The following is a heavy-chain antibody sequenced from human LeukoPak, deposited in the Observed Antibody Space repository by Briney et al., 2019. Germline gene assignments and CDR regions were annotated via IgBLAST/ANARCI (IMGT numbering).Heavy chain of an antibody. CDR1: GGSISSYY. V-gene: IGHV4-59*08. CDR2: IYYSGST. CDR3: ARHSHTYYYGMDV. J-gene: IGHJ6*02. Sequence: SEALSLTCTVSGGSISSYYWSWIRPPPGKGLEWIGYIYYSGSTNYNPSLKSRVTISVDTSKNQFSLKLSSVTAADTAVYYCARHSHTYYYGMDVWGQGTTVTVSS.